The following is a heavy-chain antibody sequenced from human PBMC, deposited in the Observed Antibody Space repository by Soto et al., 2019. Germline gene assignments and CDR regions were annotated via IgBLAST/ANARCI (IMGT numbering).Heavy chain of an antibody. J-gene: IGHJ4*02. CDR1: GYTFTNYW. V-gene: IGHV5-51*01. Sequence: GESLKISCKGSGYTFTNYWVGWVRQMPGKGLEWMGIIFPGDSETRYSPSFQGQVTMSADKSISTAYLQWSSLKASDSAIYYCARKYYYGAGTLDYWGQGTLVTVSS. D-gene: IGHD3-10*01. CDR3: ARKYYYGAGTLDY. CDR2: IFPGDSET.